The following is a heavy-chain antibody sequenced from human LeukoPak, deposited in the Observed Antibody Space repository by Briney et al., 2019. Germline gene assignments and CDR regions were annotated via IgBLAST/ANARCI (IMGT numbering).Heavy chain of an antibody. D-gene: IGHD1-14*01. J-gene: IGHJ4*02. CDR2: INAGHGNT. CDR3: AKGAGFAEPLPDY. Sequence: GASVKVSCKASGYTSTSYTMHWVRQAPGQRLEWMGWINAGHGNTKYSQKFQPRVTITRDTSASTAYMELRSLRSEDTAVYYCAKGAGFAEPLPDYWGQGTLVTVSS. V-gene: IGHV1-3*01. CDR1: GYTSTSYT.